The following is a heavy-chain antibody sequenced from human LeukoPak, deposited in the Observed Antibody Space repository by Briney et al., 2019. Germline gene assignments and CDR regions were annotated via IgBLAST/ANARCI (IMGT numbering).Heavy chain of an antibody. CDR1: GFTFSNFW. J-gene: IGHJ4*02. CDR3: ARGDDFSGDH. V-gene: IGHV3-7*04. Sequence: GGSLRLSCAVSGFTFSNFWMSWIRQAPGRGLEWVANIHPEGNEKYHVESVKGRFTISRDNAKNLLFLQMNGLRVEDTAVYYCARGDDFSGDHWGQGTLVTVSS. CDR2: IHPEGNEK. D-gene: IGHD1-1*01.